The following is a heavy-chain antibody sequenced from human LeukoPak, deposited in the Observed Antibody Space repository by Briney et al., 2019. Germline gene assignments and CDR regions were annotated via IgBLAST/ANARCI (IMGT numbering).Heavy chain of an antibody. CDR1: DGSFRDYY. CDR2: INDSGIT. J-gene: IGHJ5*02. Sequence: PSETLSLTCAVYDGSFRDYYWSWVRQPPRRGLEWIGEINDSGITNYNPSLKNRVTNSSDKSKNQFSLKLTAVTAADTAIYYCSLRFLQWAPFRPWGQGTLVTVSP. D-gene: IGHD3-3*01. V-gene: IGHV4-34*03. CDR3: SLRFLQWAPFRP.